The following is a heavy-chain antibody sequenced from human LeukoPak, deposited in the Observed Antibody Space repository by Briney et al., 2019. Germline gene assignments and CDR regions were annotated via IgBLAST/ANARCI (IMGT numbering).Heavy chain of an antibody. CDR3: ARGRRLLDV. CDR2: MKQDGDEK. V-gene: IGHV3-7*05. CDR1: GFALSSFL. J-gene: IGHJ6*02. Sequence: GGSLRLSCAASGFALSSFLMTWVRHAPGKGLECVANMKQDGDEKYFVDSLKGRFTTSRDNAKNSLYLQMNSLRAEDTAVYYCARGRRLLDVWGQGTTVTVSS.